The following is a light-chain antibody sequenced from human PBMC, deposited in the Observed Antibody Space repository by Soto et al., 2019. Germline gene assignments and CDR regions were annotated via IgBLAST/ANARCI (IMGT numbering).Light chain of an antibody. CDR3: QHYDVYPST. Sequence: DIQMTQSPSTLSASVGDRVTITCRASQTVVNLAWYQQKPGKVPKLLIFQASTLETGVPSRFSGSGAGTEFTLSISSLQPDDFATYYCQHYDVYPSTFGQGTKLEIK. J-gene: IGKJ2*01. CDR1: QTVVN. CDR2: QAS. V-gene: IGKV1-5*01.